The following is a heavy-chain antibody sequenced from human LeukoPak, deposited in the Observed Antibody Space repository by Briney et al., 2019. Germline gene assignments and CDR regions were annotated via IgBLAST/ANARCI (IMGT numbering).Heavy chain of an antibody. CDR2: ISGNSDSI. CDR3: ARTTDGYNLNGGY. V-gene: IGHV3-21*01. Sequence: PGGSLRLSCAASGFTFNFYSMNWVRQAPGKGLEWVSSISGNSDSIYYADSVEGRFTVSRDNAKDSLFLQMNSLTAEDTAVYYCARTTDGYNLNGGYWGQGTLVTVSS. J-gene: IGHJ4*02. CDR1: GFTFNFYS. D-gene: IGHD1-1*01.